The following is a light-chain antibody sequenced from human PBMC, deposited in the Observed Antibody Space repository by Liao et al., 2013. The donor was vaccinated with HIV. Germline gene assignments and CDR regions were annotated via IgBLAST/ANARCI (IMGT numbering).Light chain of an antibody. J-gene: IGLJ3*02. CDR1: KLGDKY. Sequence: SYELTQPPSVSVSPGQTATITCSGDKLGDKYACWFQQKPGQSPFLVIYQDTMRPSGIPERFSGSNSGNTATLTISGTQAMDEADYYCQAWDSSTGVVFGGGTKLTVL. V-gene: IGLV3-1*01. CDR3: QAWDSSTGVV. CDR2: QDT.